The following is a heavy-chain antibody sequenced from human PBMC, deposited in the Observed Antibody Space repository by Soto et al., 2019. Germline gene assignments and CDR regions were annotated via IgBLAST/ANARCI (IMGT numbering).Heavy chain of an antibody. J-gene: IGHJ3*02. Sequence: SVKVSCKASGYTFTSYAMHWVRQAPGQRLEWMGWINAGNGNTKYSQKFQGRVTITRDTSASTAYMELSSLRSEDTAVYYCARGGLSVSDAFDIWGQGTMVTVSS. CDR1: GYTFTSYA. CDR3: ARGGLSVSDAFDI. CDR2: INAGNGNT. V-gene: IGHV1-3*01.